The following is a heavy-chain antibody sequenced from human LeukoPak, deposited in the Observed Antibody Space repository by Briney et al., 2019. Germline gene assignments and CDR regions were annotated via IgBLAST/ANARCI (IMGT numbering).Heavy chain of an antibody. Sequence: GGSLRLSCTASGFTFTSYAMNWVRQAPGKRLEWVSTISTSGGSTFYADSVKGRFTISRDSSKSTLSLQMNSLRAEDTAVYYCAKGTSWMNPYYYIDVWGKGTTVTVSS. J-gene: IGHJ6*03. V-gene: IGHV3-23*01. D-gene: IGHD2-2*01. CDR3: AKGTSWMNPYYYIDV. CDR2: ISTSGGST. CDR1: GFTFTSYA.